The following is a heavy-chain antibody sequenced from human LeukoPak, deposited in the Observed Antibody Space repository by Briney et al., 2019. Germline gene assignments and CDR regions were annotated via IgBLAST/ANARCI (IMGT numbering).Heavy chain of an antibody. CDR1: GGSFSSYY. V-gene: IGHV4-59*01. D-gene: IGHD3-22*01. J-gene: IGHJ5*02. Sequence: AETLSLTCTVSGGSFSSYYWSWIRQPPGKGLEWMGYIYYIGSTNYNPSFKSRVNISVVTSKHQVSLKLSSVTAADTALYYFAIYLGYSDSSGYLPNWFDPWGQGTLVTVSS. CDR2: IYYIGST. CDR3: AIYLGYSDSSGYLPNWFDP.